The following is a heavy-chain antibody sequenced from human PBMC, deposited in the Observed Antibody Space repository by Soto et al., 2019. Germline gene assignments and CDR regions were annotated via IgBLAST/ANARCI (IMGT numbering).Heavy chain of an antibody. CDR1: GGSFSGYY. CDR2: INHSGST. D-gene: IGHD2-15*01. V-gene: IGHV4-34*01. J-gene: IGHJ1*01. Sequence: QVQLQQWGAGLLKPSETLSLTCAVYGGSFSGYYWSWIRQPPGKGLEWIGEINHSGSTNYNPSLKSRVTISVDTSKNQFYLKLSSVTAADTAVYYCAREACSGGSCYVYFQHWAQGTLVTGSS. CDR3: AREACSGGSCYVYFQH.